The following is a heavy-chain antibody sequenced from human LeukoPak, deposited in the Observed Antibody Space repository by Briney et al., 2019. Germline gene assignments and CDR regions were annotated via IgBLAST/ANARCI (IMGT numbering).Heavy chain of an antibody. D-gene: IGHD2-8*01. CDR2: INPNSGGT. J-gene: IGHJ5*02. CDR3: ARGAMSIVLMSRYWFDP. V-gene: IGHV1-2*02. CDR1: GYTFTGYY. Sequence: ASVKVSCKASGYTFTGYYMHWVRQAPGQGLEWMGLINPNSGGTNYAQKFQGRVTMTRDTSISTAYMELSRLRSDDTAVYYCARGAMSIVLMSRYWFDPWGQGTLVTVSS.